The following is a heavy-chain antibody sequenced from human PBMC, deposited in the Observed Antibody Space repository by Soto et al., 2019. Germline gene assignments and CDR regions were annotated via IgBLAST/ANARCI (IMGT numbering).Heavy chain of an antibody. V-gene: IGHV3-74*01. D-gene: IGHD3-22*01. J-gene: IGHJ6*02. Sequence: PGGSLRLSCAASGFTFSSSWMHWVRQVPGKGLVWVSRINSDGSGTTYADSVKGRFTISRDNAKNTVYLQMNSLRAEDTAVYYCAKRLLNFYGMDVWGQGTTVTVSS. CDR3: AKRLLNFYGMDV. CDR2: INSDGSGT. CDR1: GFTFSSSW.